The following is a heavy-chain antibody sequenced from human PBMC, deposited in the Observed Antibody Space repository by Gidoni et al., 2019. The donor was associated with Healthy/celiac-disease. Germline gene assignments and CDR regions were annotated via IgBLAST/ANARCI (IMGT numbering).Heavy chain of an antibody. Sequence: LQLQESGSGLVKPSQTLSLTCAVSGGSISSGGYSWSWIRQPPGKGLEWIGDSYHSRSTYYNPSLKSRVTISVDRSKNQFSLKLSSVTAADTAVYYCARGPLPAAIFSWGQGTLVTVSS. CDR2: SYHSRST. V-gene: IGHV4-30-2*01. CDR3: ARGPLPAAIFS. J-gene: IGHJ4*02. D-gene: IGHD2-2*01. CDR1: GGSISSGGYS.